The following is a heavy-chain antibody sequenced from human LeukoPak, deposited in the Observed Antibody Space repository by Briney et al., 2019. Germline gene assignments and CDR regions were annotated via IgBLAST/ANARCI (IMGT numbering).Heavy chain of an antibody. J-gene: IGHJ4*02. CDR3: ARKGYGGYVALGY. V-gene: IGHV3-30*04. Sequence: GGSLRLSCAASGFTFSSYAMHWVRQAPGKGLEWVAVISYDGSNKYYADSVKGRFTISRDNSKNTLYLQMNSLRAEDTAVYYCARKGYGGYVALGYWGQGTLVTVSS. CDR1: GFTFSSYA. CDR2: ISYDGSNK. D-gene: IGHD4-17*01.